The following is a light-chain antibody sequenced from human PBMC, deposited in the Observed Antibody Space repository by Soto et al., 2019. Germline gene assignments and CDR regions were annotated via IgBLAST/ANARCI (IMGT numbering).Light chain of an antibody. V-gene: IGKV3-11*01. CDR2: DAS. CDR1: QSVSSY. CDR3: QQRSNWST. J-gene: IGKJ5*01. Sequence: EIVLTQSPATLSLTAGEIATLSCRASQSVSSYLAWYQQKPGQAPRLLIYDASNRATGIPARFSGSGSGTDFTLTISSLEPEDFAVYYCQQRSNWSTFGQGTRLEIK.